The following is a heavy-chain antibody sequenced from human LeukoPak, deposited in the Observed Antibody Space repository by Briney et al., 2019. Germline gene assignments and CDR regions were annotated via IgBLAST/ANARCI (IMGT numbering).Heavy chain of an antibody. D-gene: IGHD6-19*01. J-gene: IGHJ4*02. V-gene: IGHV3-74*01. CDR1: GFTFSSYW. CDR3: SGSTASDY. Sequence: PGGSLRLSCAASGFTFSSYWMHWVRQAPGKGLVWVSRINSDGSSTSYADPVKGRLTISRDNDKNTLYLQMNSLRGGDAAVCCCSGSTASDYWGQGTLVTVSS. CDR2: INSDGSST.